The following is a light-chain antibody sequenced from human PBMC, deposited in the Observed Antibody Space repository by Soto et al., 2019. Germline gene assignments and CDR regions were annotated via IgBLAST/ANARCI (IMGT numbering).Light chain of an antibody. Sequence: EIVLTQSPGTLSLSPGERATLSCRSSHSVSSNYLAWYQQKPGQAPRLLIYDVSSRATGIPDRFSGSGSGTDFTLTISRLEPVDFAVYYCQQYGISPTFGQGTKVESK. CDR3: QQYGISPT. V-gene: IGKV3-20*01. J-gene: IGKJ1*01. CDR1: HSVSSNY. CDR2: DVS.